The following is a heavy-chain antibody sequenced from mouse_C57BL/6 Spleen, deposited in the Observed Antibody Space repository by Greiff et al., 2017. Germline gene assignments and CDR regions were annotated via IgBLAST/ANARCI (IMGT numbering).Heavy chain of an antibody. D-gene: IGHD3-2*02. Sequence: EVKLQESGPGMVKPSQSLSLTCTVTGYSITSGYDWHWIRHFPGNKLEWMGYISYSGSTNYNPSLKSRISITHDTSKNHFFLKLNSVTTEDTATYYCARGLDSSGFAYWGQGTLVTVSA. CDR3: ARGLDSSGFAY. J-gene: IGHJ3*01. CDR1: GYSITSGYD. CDR2: ISYSGST. V-gene: IGHV3-1*01.